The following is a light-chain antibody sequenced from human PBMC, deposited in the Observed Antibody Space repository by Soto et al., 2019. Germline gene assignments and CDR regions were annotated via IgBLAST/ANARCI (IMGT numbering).Light chain of an antibody. Sequence: QSVLTQPLSVSGAPGQRVTISCTGSSSNIGAGYDVHWYQQLPGRAPKLLIYGNTNRPSGVPDRFSGSKSGTSASLAITGLQAEDEADYYCLSFDSSLSVVFGGGTKVTVL. J-gene: IGLJ2*01. V-gene: IGLV1-40*01. CDR3: LSFDSSLSVV. CDR1: SSNIGAGYD. CDR2: GNT.